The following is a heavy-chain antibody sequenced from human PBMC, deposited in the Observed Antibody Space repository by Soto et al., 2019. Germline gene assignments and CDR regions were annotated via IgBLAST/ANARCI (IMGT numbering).Heavy chain of an antibody. CDR3: AKHLIGGRLQSPFDL. Sequence: GGSLRLSCAVSGFSFGTYSVNWVRQSPGTGLEWVSGLSDSVGTTHYAYSVKGRFTISRDKSKNTLYLQMNNLRAEDTAVYYCAKHLIGGRLQSPFDLWGQGTQVTVSS. V-gene: IGHV3-23*01. CDR2: LSDSVGTT. D-gene: IGHD3-3*02. J-gene: IGHJ4*02. CDR1: GFSFGTYS.